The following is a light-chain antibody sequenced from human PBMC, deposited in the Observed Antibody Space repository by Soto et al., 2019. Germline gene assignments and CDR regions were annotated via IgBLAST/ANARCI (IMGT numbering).Light chain of an antibody. CDR2: KAS. V-gene: IGKV1-5*03. CDR1: QSINSW. CDR3: QQYESYPLT. Sequence: DIQMTQSPSTLSASVGDRVTITCRASQSINSWLAWYQQKPGKAPKLLIHKASSLESGVPSRFSGSGSATELSLTISSLQPDDFATYYCQQYESYPLTFGGGTKVEIK. J-gene: IGKJ4*01.